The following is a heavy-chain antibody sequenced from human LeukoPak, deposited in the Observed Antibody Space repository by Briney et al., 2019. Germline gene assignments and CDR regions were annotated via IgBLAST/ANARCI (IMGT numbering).Heavy chain of an antibody. V-gene: IGHV3-48*02. Sequence: GGSLRLSCAVSGLTFGSYTMNWVRQAPGKGLEWVSHISSTSTTYYADSVKGRFTTSRDNAKNLLYLQMNSLRDEDTAVYYCAAAGDYWGQGTLVTVSS. CDR1: GLTFGSYT. D-gene: IGHD3-10*01. CDR3: AAAGDY. CDR2: ISSTSTT. J-gene: IGHJ4*02.